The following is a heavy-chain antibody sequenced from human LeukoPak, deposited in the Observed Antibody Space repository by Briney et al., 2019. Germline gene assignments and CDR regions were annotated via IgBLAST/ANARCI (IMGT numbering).Heavy chain of an antibody. CDR1: GGSISSSGYY. D-gene: IGHD1-26*01. Sequence: SETLSLTCTVSGGSISSSGYYWGWIRQPPGKGLEWIASIYYSGSTYYNPSLKSRVTISIDTSKDQLSLKLSSLTAADTAVYYCARHEYSGSYYGLSWFDPWGQGTLVTVSS. V-gene: IGHV4-39*01. CDR2: IYYSGST. CDR3: ARHEYSGSYYGLSWFDP. J-gene: IGHJ5*02.